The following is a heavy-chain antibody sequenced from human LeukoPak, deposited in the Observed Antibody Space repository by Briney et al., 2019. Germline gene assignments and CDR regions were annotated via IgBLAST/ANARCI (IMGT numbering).Heavy chain of an antibody. V-gene: IGHV4-39*07. CDR3: ARDGTEGAFDI. CDR1: GGSISSSSYY. CDR2: IYYSGST. Sequence: SETLSLTCTVSGGSISSSSYYWGWIRQPPGKGLEWIGSIYYSGSTYYNPSLKSRVTISVDTSKNQFSLKLSSVTAADTAVYYCARDGTEGAFDIWGQGTMVTVSS. D-gene: IGHD3/OR15-3a*01. J-gene: IGHJ3*02.